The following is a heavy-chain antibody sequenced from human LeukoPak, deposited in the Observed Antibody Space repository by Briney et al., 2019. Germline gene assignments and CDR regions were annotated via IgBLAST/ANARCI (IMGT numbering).Heavy chain of an antibody. CDR3: ARSYSSSWYGAGGMDV. CDR1: GGSISSYY. Sequence: PSETLSLTCTVSGGSISSYYWSWIRQPPGKGLEWIGYIYYSGSTNYNPSLKSRVTISVDTSKNQFSLKLSSVTAADTAVYYCARSYSSSWYGAGGMDVWGQGTTVTVS. CDR2: IYYSGST. V-gene: IGHV4-59*01. D-gene: IGHD6-13*01. J-gene: IGHJ6*02.